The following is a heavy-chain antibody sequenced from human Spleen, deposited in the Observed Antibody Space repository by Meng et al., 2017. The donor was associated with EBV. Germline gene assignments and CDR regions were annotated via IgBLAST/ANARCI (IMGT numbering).Heavy chain of an antibody. CDR3: ARDAGYYETAGYY. CDR1: GYTFTNYH. Sequence: QGERVSPGGEVKKPGASVKVSCKASGYTFTNYHMNWVRQAPGQGLEWMGKINPSGGSTSYAQNLQGRVNMTRDTSTSTVYMELSSLRSEDTAMYYCARDAGYYETAGYYWGQGTLVTVSS. J-gene: IGHJ4*02. D-gene: IGHD3-3*01. V-gene: IGHV1-46*01. CDR2: INPSGGST.